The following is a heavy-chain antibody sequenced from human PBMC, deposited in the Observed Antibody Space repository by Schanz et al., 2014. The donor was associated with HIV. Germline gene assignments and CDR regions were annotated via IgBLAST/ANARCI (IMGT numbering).Heavy chain of an antibody. Sequence: QEQLVQSGAAVRKPGSSVTVSCKTSGGTFNNYALNWVRQAPGQGLEWMGGIIPVFGTANYAQKFQGRVTINADESTSTAYMELSSLRSADTAVYFCARAAFSSEYYYGMDVWGQGTTVTVSS. CDR2: IIPVFGTA. CDR1: GGTFNNYA. V-gene: IGHV1-69*01. J-gene: IGHJ6*02. CDR3: ARAAFSSEYYYGMDV. D-gene: IGHD3-3*02.